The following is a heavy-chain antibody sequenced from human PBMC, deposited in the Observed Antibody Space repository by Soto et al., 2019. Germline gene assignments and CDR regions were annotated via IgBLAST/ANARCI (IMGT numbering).Heavy chain of an antibody. V-gene: IGHV1-8*01. CDR2: MNPNSGNT. CDR3: ARGPFYYDILTGYANWFDP. CDR1: GYTFTSYD. D-gene: IGHD3-9*01. J-gene: IGHJ5*02. Sequence: GASVKVSCKASGYTFTSYDINWVRQATGQGLEWMGWMNPNSGNTGYAQKFQGRVTMTRNTSISTAYMELSSLRSEDTAVYYCARGPFYYDILTGYANWFDPWGQGTLVTVSS.